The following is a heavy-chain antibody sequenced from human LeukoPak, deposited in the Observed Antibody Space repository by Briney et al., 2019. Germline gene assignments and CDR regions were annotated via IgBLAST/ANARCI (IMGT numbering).Heavy chain of an antibody. CDR3: ARDRMVRGVIMGFDY. V-gene: IGHV4-30-4*01. Sequence: PSQTLSLTCTVSGGSISSGDYYWNWIRQPPGKGLEWIGYIYYSGSTSYNPSLKSRVIISVDTSKNQFSLELSSKAAADTAVYFCARDRMVRGVIMGFDYWGQGNLVTVSS. J-gene: IGHJ4*02. D-gene: IGHD3-10*01. CDR2: IYYSGST. CDR1: GGSISSGDYY.